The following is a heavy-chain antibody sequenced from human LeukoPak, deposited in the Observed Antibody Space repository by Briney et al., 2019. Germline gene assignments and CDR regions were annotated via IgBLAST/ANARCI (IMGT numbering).Heavy chain of an antibody. D-gene: IGHD2-21*02. CDR1: GFILSNCA. V-gene: IGHV3-23*05. CDR3: ARFTGGDYYGRLDY. J-gene: IGHJ4*02. Sequence: GGSLRLSCAASGFILSNCAMTWVRQAPGKGLEWVSGIDTKGTRTYYADSVKGRFTISRDSSTLFLQMNSLRAEDTAVYYCARFTGGDYYGRLDYWGQGTLVTVSS. CDR2: IDTKGTRT.